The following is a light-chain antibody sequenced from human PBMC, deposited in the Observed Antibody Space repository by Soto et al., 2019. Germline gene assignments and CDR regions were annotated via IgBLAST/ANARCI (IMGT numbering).Light chain of an antibody. CDR3: QQRSDWPLT. Sequence: EIVLTQSPATLSLLPGERASLSCRASQSVNSYLAWYQQKPGQAPRLLIFDASNRATGIPARFSGSGFGTDFTLTITSLEPEDFAVYYCQQRSDWPLTFGGGTTVEI. CDR1: QSVNSY. V-gene: IGKV3-11*01. J-gene: IGKJ4*01. CDR2: DAS.